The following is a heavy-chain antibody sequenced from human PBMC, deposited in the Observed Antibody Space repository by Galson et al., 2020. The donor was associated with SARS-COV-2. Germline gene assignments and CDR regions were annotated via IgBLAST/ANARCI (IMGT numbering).Heavy chain of an antibody. D-gene: IGHD4-17*01. CDR2: ISHDGNTE. CDR1: GFTFSSFS. Sequence: GGSLRLSCVASGFTFSSFSMTWVRQAPGKGLEWIAVISHDGNTEYRADSVKGRFTVSRDNSKSTLHLQMNSLKPEDTAVYYCARGGATPNWPTNHWGQGTLVTVSS. J-gene: IGHJ4*02. V-gene: IGHV3-30-3*01. CDR3: ARGGATPNWPTNH.